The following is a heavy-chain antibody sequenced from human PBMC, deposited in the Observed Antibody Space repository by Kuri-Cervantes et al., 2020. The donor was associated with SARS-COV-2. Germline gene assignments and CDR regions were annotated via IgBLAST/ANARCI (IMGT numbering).Heavy chain of an antibody. J-gene: IGHJ4*02. CDR3: ARSHTLYGGNSSPWDY. CDR2: ISTYNGNT. Sequence: ASVKVSCKASGYTFTTYGISWVRRAPGRGLEWMGWISTYNGNTNYAQILQGRVTMTTDTSTSTAYMELRSLRSFDTAVYYCARSHTLYGGNSSPWDYWGQGTLVTVSS. V-gene: IGHV1-18*01. D-gene: IGHD4-23*01. CDR1: GYTFTTYG.